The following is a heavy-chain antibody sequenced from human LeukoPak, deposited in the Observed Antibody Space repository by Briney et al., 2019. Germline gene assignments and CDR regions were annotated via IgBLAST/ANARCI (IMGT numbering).Heavy chain of an antibody. CDR3: ARDPRSSSWYY. CDR2: ISSSGSTI. D-gene: IGHD6-13*01. J-gene: IGHJ4*02. Sequence: GGSLRLSCAASGFTFSSYEMNWVRQAPGKGLEWASYISSSGSTIYYADSVKGRFTISRDNAKNSLYLQMNSLRAEDTAVYYCARDPRSSSWYYWGQGTLVTVSS. CDR1: GFTFSSYE. V-gene: IGHV3-48*03.